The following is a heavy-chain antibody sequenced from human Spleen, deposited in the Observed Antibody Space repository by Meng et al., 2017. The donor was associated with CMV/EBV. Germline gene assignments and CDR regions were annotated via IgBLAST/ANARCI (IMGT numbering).Heavy chain of an antibody. D-gene: IGHD6-19*01. CDR2: ISWDGGST. Sequence: GESLKISCAASGFTFDDYTMHWVRQAPGKGLEWVSLISWDGGSTYYADSVKGRFTISRDNSKNSLYLQMNSLRTEDTALYYCAKAGLYSSDWDDFDYWGQGTLVTVSS. V-gene: IGHV3-43*01. CDR1: GFTFDDYT. J-gene: IGHJ4*02. CDR3: AKAGLYSSDWDDFDY.